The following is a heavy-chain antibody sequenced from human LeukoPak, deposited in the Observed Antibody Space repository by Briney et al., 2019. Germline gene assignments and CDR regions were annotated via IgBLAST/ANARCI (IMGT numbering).Heavy chain of an antibody. CDR1: GGSISSYY. J-gene: IGHJ6*03. V-gene: IGHV4-4*07. CDR3: ARARYSSSWYGNYYYYYYMDV. CDR2: IYTSGST. Sequence: PSETLSLTCTVSGGSISSYYWSWIRQPAGKGLEWIGRIYTSGSTNYNPSLKSRVTISVDTSKNQFSLKLSSVTAADTAVYYCARARYSSSWYGNYYYYYYMDVWGKGTTVTISS. D-gene: IGHD6-13*01.